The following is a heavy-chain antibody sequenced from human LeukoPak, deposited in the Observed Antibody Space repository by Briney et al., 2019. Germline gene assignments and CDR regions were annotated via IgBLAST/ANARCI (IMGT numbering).Heavy chain of an antibody. D-gene: IGHD2-2*01. CDR1: GGSFSGYY. CDR2: INHSGST. J-gene: IGHJ1*01. Sequence: KPSETLSLTCAVYGGSFSGYYWSWIRQPPGKGLEWIGEINHSGSTNYNPSLRSRVTISVDKSKNQFSLKLSSVTAADTAVCDCGRARHVSGALYYQLAEYFQHWGQGTPVTVSS. V-gene: IGHV4-34*01. CDR3: GRARHVSGALYYQLAEYFQH.